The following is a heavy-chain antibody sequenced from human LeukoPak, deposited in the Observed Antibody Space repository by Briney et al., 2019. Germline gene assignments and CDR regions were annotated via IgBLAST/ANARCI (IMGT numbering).Heavy chain of an antibody. V-gene: IGHV4-4*09. CDR3: ARRVGEVGATIKDDAFDI. D-gene: IGHD1-26*01. Sequence: SETLSLTCTVSGGSISSYYWSWIRQPPGKGLEWIGYIYTSGSTNYNPSLKSRVTISVDTSENQFSLKLSSVTAADTAVYYCARRVGEVGATIKDDAFDIWGQGTMVTVSS. CDR2: IYTSGST. CDR1: GGSISSYY. J-gene: IGHJ3*02.